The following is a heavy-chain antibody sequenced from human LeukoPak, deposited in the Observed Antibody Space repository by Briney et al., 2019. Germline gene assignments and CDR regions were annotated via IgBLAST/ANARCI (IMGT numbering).Heavy chain of an antibody. J-gene: IGHJ4*02. D-gene: IGHD4-17*01. V-gene: IGHV1-18*01. CDR3: ARGNQDYGDTPTLLY. Sequence: AASVKVSCKTSGYTLANFRIHWVRQAPGQGLEWMGWVSAHNGDTNYAPKLQGRVTLATDTSTSTVYMELRSLRSDNTAVYYCARGNQDYGDTPTLLYWGQGTLVTVSS. CDR1: GYTLANFR. CDR2: VSAHNGDT.